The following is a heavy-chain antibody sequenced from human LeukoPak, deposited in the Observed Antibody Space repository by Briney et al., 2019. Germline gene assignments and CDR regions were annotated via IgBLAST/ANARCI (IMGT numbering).Heavy chain of an antibody. V-gene: IGHV4-59*01. Sequence: SETLSLTCSVSDGSISSYYWSWIRQPPGKGLEWIGYIYYSGSTNYNPSLKSRVTISVDTSKNQFSLRLSSVTAADTAVYYCARGLRGYYDILTGRAYYFDYWGQGTLVTVSS. J-gene: IGHJ4*02. CDR3: ARGLRGYYDILTGRAYYFDY. CDR1: DGSISSYY. CDR2: IYYSGST. D-gene: IGHD3-9*01.